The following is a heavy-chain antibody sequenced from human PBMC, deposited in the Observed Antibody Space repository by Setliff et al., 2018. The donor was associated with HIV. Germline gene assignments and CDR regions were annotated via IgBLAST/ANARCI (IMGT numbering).Heavy chain of an antibody. V-gene: IGHV4-4*07. CDR2: IFTSGST. CDR1: GGSISSYY. Sequence: SETLSLTCTVSGGSISSYYWTWIRQPVGKGLEWIGRIFTSGSTNYNPSLKSRDTMSFDRSKNQFSLKLTSMTAADTAVYYCARGGSRGLDYWGQGTPVTVSS. CDR3: ARGGSRGLDY. J-gene: IGHJ4*02. D-gene: IGHD3-16*01.